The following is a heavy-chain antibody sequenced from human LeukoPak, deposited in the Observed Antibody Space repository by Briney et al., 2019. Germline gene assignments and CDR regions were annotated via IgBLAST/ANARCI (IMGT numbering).Heavy chain of an antibody. CDR1: GFTFSNYF. CDR2: ISYDGTYK. V-gene: IGHV3-30-3*01. Sequence: GKSLRLSCVASGFTFSNYFMQWLRQAPGKGLEWAADISYDGTYKYYAPSVKGRFTISRDNSKNTVYLQVNSLRAEDTALYYCGSDDRREYCCYGIQYWGQGTLVTVSS. CDR3: GSDDRREYCCYGIQY. J-gene: IGHJ4*02. D-gene: IGHD2-8*02.